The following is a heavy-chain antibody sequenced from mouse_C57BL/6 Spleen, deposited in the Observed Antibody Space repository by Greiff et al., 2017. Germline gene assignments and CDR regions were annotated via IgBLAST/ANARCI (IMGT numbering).Heavy chain of an antibody. J-gene: IGHJ4*01. CDR2: ISYDGSN. CDR1: GYSITSGYY. V-gene: IGHV3-6*01. Sequence: EVQLQQSGPGLVKPSQSLSLTCSVTGYSITSGYYWNWIRQFPGNKLEWMGYISYDGSNNYNPSLKNRISITRDTSKNQFFLKLNSVTTEDTATYYCARYYSNGAMDYWGQGTSVTVSS. D-gene: IGHD2-5*01. CDR3: ARYYSNGAMDY.